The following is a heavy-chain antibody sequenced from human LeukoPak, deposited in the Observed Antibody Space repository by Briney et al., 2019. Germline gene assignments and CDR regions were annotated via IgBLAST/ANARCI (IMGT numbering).Heavy chain of an antibody. CDR3: ARTPAAAGDYYFDY. CDR1: GGTFSSYA. D-gene: IGHD6-13*01. CDR2: IIPIFGTT. Sequence: SVKVSCKASGGTFSSYATSWVRQAPGQGLEWMGGIIPIFGTTNYAQKFQGRVAITTDESTSTAYMELSSLRSEDTAVYYCARTPAAAGDYYFDYWGQGTLVTVSS. V-gene: IGHV1-69*05. J-gene: IGHJ4*02.